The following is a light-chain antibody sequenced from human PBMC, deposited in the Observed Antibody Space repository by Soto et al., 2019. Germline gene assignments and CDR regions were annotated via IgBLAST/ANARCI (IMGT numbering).Light chain of an antibody. J-gene: IGKJ3*01. V-gene: IGKV3-11*01. CDR1: QSVGIN. CDR3: QPRSNLSPLFS. Sequence: EIVLTQSPATLSLSPGQSATLSCRASQSVGINLGWYQQKPGQVPMLLIYDISKRATGIPARMSGSGSGTGFTLTISSLSPEDFAIYYGQPRSNLSPLFSFGPGTIVDI. CDR2: DIS.